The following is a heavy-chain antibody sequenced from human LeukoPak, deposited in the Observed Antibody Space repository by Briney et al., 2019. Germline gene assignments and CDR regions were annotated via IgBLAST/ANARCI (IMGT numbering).Heavy chain of an antibody. J-gene: IGHJ4*02. CDR3: AKDLSSGWSYYFDY. V-gene: IGHV3-30*02. D-gene: IGHD6-19*01. CDR1: GFTFSSYG. Sequence: GGSLRLSCAASGFTFSSYGMHWVRQAPGKGLEWVAFIRYDGSNKYYADSVKGRFTISRDNSKNTLYLQMNSLRAEDTAVYYCAKDLSSGWSYYFDYWGQGTLVTVSS. CDR2: IRYDGSNK.